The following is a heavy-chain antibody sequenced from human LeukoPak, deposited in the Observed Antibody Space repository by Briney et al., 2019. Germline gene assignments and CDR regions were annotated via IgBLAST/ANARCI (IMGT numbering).Heavy chain of an antibody. V-gene: IGHV4-59*12. J-gene: IGHJ4*02. D-gene: IGHD3-10*01. CDR2: IYYSGST. CDR3: ARGYYYFDY. Sequence: ASETLSLTCTVSGGSISSYYWSWIRQPPGKGLEWIGYIYYSGSTNYNPSLKSRVTISVDTSKNQFSLKLSSVTAADTAVYYCARGYYYFDYWGQGTLVTVSS. CDR1: GGSISSYY.